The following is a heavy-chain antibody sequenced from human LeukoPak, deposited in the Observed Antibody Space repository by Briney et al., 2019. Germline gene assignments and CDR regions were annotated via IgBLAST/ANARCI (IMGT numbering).Heavy chain of an antibody. Sequence: GSSVKVSWKASGGTFSSYAISWVRQAPGQGLEWMGGIIPIFGTANYAQKFQGRVTITADKSTSTAYMELSSLRSEDTAVYYCATSLTGYCSGGSCYYQPFDYWGQGTLVTVSS. J-gene: IGHJ4*02. D-gene: IGHD2-15*01. V-gene: IGHV1-69*06. CDR3: ATSLTGYCSGGSCYYQPFDY. CDR1: GGTFSSYA. CDR2: IIPIFGTA.